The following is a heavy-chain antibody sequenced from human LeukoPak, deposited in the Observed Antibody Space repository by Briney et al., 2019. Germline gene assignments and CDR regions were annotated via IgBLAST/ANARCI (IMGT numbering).Heavy chain of an antibody. V-gene: IGHV3-23*01. Sequence: TGGSLRLSCAASGFTLSSYAMSWVRQAPGKGLEWVSAISASGGSTYYADSVKGRFTISRDNSKNMLYLQMNSVRAEDTAVYYCAKEQPLHYFDYWGQGTLVTVSS. CDR3: AKEQPLHYFDY. D-gene: IGHD1-1*01. CDR2: ISASGGST. CDR1: GFTLSSYA. J-gene: IGHJ4*02.